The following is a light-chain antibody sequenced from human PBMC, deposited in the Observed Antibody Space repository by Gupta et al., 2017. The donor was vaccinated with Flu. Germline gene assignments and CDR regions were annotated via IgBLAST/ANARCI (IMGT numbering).Light chain of an antibody. Sequence: VTISCSGSSSNIGSNTVNWYQQLPGTAPKLLIYTNNQRPSGVPDRFSGSKADTSASLAISGLQSEDEADYYFASWDDSLNGGVFGGGTKLTVL. CDR3: ASWDDSLNGGV. V-gene: IGLV1-44*01. J-gene: IGLJ3*02. CDR1: SSNIGSNT. CDR2: TNN.